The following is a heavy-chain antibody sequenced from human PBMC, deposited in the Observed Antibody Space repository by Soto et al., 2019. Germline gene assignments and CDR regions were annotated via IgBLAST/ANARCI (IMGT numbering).Heavy chain of an antibody. D-gene: IGHD3-3*01. CDR3: ARGVYDFWSGHPKGLDY. V-gene: IGHV3-73*02. J-gene: IGHJ4*02. CDR1: GFTFSGSV. Sequence: EVQLVESGGGLVQPGGSLKLSCAASGFTFSGSVMHWVRQASGKGLEWVGRIRSKANNYATAYAVSVKGRFTISRDDSRTTAYLQMNVLKTEDTAVYYCARGVYDFWSGHPKGLDYWGQGTVVTVSS. CDR2: IRSKANNYAT.